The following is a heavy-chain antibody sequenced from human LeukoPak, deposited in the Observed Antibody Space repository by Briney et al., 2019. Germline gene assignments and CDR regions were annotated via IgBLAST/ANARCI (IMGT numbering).Heavy chain of an antibody. V-gene: IGHV3-48*02. D-gene: IGHD3-10*01. Sequence: GRSLRLSGAASGFTFSSYSMNWARQAPGKGLEWVSYISSSSSTIHYADSVKGRFTISRDNAKNSLYLQMNSLRDEDTAVYYCARVNRGVFGESDYWGQGTLVTVSS. CDR3: ARVNRGVFGESDY. CDR1: GFTFSSYS. CDR2: ISSSSSTI. J-gene: IGHJ4*02.